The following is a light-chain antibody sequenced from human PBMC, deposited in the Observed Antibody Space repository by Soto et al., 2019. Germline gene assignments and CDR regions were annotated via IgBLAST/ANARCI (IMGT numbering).Light chain of an antibody. CDR1: QDISSH. CDR2: AAS. V-gene: IGKV1-9*01. J-gene: IGKJ4*01. Sequence: IQLTQSPSSLSASVGDSVTITCRASQDISSHLAWYQQKPGKAPKVLIYAASTLESGIPSRFRGSGSGTDFTLNLSSLQAEDFATYYCQQVKSFIPLPFGGGTKVDI. CDR3: QQVKSFIPLP.